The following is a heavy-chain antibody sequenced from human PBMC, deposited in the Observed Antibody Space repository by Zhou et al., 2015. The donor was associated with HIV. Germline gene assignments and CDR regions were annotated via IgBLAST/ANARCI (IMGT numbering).Heavy chain of an antibody. CDR1: GGTISSYG. D-gene: IGHD2-2*01. V-gene: IGHV1-69*04. CDR3: ARDCSSTSCLSMDV. Sequence: QVQLVQSGAAVKKPGSSVKVSCKPSGGTISSYGISWVRQAPGQGLEWMGRIIPIVGITDYSQKFQDRFTITADTSTNTASMELSSLRSNDTAVYYCARDCSSTSCLSMDVWGKGTTVTVSS. CDR2: IIPIVGIT. J-gene: IGHJ6*03.